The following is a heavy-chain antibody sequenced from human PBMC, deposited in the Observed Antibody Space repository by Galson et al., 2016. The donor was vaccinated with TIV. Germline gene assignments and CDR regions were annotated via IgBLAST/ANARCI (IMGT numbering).Heavy chain of an antibody. CDR3: ARYSGRFYALDV. CDR2: INYGGSPK. J-gene: IGHJ6*02. CDR1: GFTLSDYY. Sequence: SLRLSCAASGFTLSDYYMTWIRQAPGQGLEWLSFINYGGSPKYDADSMKGRLTTSRDIAKNSMYLDMSSLGAGDTAVYYCARYSGRFYALDVWGQGTTVTVSS. V-gene: IGHV3-11*01. D-gene: IGHD1-26*01.